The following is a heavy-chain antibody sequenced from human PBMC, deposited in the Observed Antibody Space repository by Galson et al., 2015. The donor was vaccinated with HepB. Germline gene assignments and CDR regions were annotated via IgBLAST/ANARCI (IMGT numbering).Heavy chain of an antibody. CDR1: GFTFSSYA. J-gene: IGHJ4*02. Sequence: SLRLSCAASGFTFSSYAMSWVRQAPGKGLEWVSAISGSGGSTYYADSVKGRFTISRDNSKNTLYLQMNSLRAEDTAVYYCASIVVVVAATGDYWGQGTLVTVSS. D-gene: IGHD2-15*01. V-gene: IGHV3-23*01. CDR2: ISGSGGST. CDR3: ASIVVVVAATGDY.